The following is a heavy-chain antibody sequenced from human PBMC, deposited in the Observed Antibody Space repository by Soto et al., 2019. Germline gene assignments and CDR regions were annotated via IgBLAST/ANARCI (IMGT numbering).Heavy chain of an antibody. D-gene: IGHD3-3*01. V-gene: IGHV4-59*01. Sequence: PSETLSLTCIVSGGSISSYYWSWIRQPPGKGLEWIGYIYYSGSTNYNPSLKSRVTISVDTSKNQFSLKLSSVTAADTAVYYCARGGATIFGVVITPFDYWGQGTLVTVSS. CDR2: IYYSGST. CDR3: ARGGATIFGVVITPFDY. CDR1: GGSISSYY. J-gene: IGHJ4*02.